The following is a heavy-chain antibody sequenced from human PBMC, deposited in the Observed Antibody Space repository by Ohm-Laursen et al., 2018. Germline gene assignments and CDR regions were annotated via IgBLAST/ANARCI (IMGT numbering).Heavy chain of an antibody. CDR3: ARDGVDFWTGRPYYYYGMDV. J-gene: IGHJ6*02. V-gene: IGHV3-48*03. D-gene: IGHD3/OR15-3a*01. CDR1: GFTFSSYE. CDR2: ISSSGTTI. Sequence: SLRLSCAASGFTFSSYEMNWVRQAPGKGLEWVSYISSSGTTIYYADSVKGRFTISRDNAKNSLYLQMNSLRAEDTAVYYCARDGVDFWTGRPYYYYGMDVWGQGTTVTVSS.